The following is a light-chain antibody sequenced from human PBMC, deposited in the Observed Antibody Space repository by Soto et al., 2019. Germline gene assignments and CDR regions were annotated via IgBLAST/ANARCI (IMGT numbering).Light chain of an antibody. V-gene: IGKV1-5*01. Sequence: DIQMTQSPSTLSASVGDRDTITCRASQSISSWLAWYQQKPGKAPKLLIYDASILESGVPSRFSGSGSGTEFTLTFSSLQPDDFATYYCQQYNSYRTFGQGTKV. CDR2: DAS. J-gene: IGKJ1*01. CDR3: QQYNSYRT. CDR1: QSISSW.